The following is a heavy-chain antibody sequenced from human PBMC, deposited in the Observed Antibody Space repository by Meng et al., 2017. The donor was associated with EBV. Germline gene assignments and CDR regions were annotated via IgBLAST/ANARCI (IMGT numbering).Heavy chain of an antibody. J-gene: IGHJ5*02. CDR2: MNPNSGNT. Sequence: QVQRVQSGAEVKKPGASVKVSCKASGYTFTSYDINWVRQATGQGLEWMGWMNPNSGNTGYAQKFQGRVTMTRNTSISTAYMELSSLRSEDTAVYYCARGPYYYDSSGYYYGEFDPWGQGTLVTVSS. V-gene: IGHV1-8*01. CDR3: ARGPYYYDSSGYYYGEFDP. D-gene: IGHD3-22*01. CDR1: GYTFTSYD.